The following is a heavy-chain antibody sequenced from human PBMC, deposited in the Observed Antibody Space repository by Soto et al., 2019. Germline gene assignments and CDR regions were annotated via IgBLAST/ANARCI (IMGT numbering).Heavy chain of an antibody. CDR3: ARSSHQLRYGMDV. CDR1: AFTFSTYA. CDR2: ISYDGSNK. J-gene: IGHJ6*02. Sequence: HEQLVESGGGVVQPGRSLRLSCAASAFTFSTYAMHWVRQAPGKGLEWVAVISYDGSNKYFADSVKGRFTISRDNSKNALYLHMSSLRAEDAAVYYCARSSHQLRYGMDVGGQGTTVTVSS. D-gene: IGHD2-2*01. V-gene: IGHV3-30-3*01.